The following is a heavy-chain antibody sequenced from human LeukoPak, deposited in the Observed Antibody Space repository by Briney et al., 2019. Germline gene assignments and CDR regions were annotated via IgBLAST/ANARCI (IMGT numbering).Heavy chain of an antibody. V-gene: IGHV4-34*01. CDR2: INHSGST. J-gene: IGHJ6*03. Sequence: PSETLSLTCAVYGGSFSGYYWSWIRQPPGKGLEWIGEINHSGSTNYNPSLKSRVTISVDTSKNQFSLKLSSVTAADTAVYYCARRSSYYDFWSGYYRGYYMDVWGKGTTVTVSS. CDR3: ARRSSYYDFWSGYYRGYYMDV. D-gene: IGHD3-3*01. CDR1: GGSFSGYY.